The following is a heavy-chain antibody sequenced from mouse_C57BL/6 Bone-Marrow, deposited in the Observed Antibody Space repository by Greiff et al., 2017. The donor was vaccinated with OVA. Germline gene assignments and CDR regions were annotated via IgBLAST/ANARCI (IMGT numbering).Heavy chain of an antibody. CDR1: GFSLTSYG. CDR2: IWSGGST. Sequence: QVQLQQSGPGLVQPSQSLSITCTVSGFSLTSYGVHWVRQSPGKGLEWLGVIWSGGSTDYNAAFISRLSISKDNSKSKVFFKMNSLQADDTAIYYCARNRTHYDGYFYAMDYWGKGTSVTVSS. J-gene: IGHJ4*01. V-gene: IGHV2-2*01. CDR3: ARNRTHYDGYFYAMDY. D-gene: IGHD2-3*01.